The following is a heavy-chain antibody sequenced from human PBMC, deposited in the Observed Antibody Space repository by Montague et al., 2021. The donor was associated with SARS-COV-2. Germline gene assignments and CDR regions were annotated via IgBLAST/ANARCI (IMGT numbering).Heavy chain of an antibody. J-gene: IGHJ5*01. CDR2: INHSGST. D-gene: IGHD3-3*01. CDR3: ARGADSDFWSGFFRYKWFDP. Sequence: SETLSLTCAVYGGSISGYYWAWIRQTPAKGLEWIGEINHSGSTNHNPSLKSRLTISVDTSKKQFSLKLNSMTAADTAVYYCARGADSDFWSGFFRYKWFDPWGLGTTVIVSS. CDR1: GGSISGYY. V-gene: IGHV4-34*01.